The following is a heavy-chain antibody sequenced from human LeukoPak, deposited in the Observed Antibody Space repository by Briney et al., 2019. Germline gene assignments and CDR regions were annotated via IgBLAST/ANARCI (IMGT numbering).Heavy chain of an antibody. V-gene: IGHV1-18*01. D-gene: IGHD6-19*01. CDR1: GYTFTTYG. J-gene: IGHJ5*02. Sequence: ASVRVSCKASGYTFTTYGISWVRQAPRQGLEWTGSISGYNGNTNYAQKVQGRVTMTTDTSTSTAYMELRSLRSDDTAVYYCARDPSNTSGWKTWFDPWGQGTLVTVSS. CDR3: ARDPSNTSGWKTWFDP. CDR2: ISGYNGNT.